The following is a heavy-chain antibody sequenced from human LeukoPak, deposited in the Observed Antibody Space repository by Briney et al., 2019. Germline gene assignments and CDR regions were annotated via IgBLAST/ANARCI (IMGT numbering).Heavy chain of an antibody. V-gene: IGHV4-39*07. J-gene: IGHJ6*03. D-gene: IGHD6-13*01. CDR3: ARVISSSNPKGGDYYYYYMDV. CDR1: GGSISSSSYY. Sequence: SETLSLTCTVSGGSISSSSYYWGWIRQPPGKGLEWIGSIYYSGSTYYNPSRKSRVTISVDTSKNQFSLKLSSVTAADTAVYYCARVISSSNPKGGDYYYYYMDVWGKGTTVTVSS. CDR2: IYYSGST.